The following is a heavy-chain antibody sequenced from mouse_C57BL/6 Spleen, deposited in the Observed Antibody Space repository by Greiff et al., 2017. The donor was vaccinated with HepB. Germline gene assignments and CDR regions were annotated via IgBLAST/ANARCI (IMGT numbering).Heavy chain of an antibody. CDR1: GYTFTSYW. CDR2: IYPGNSDT. Sequence: EVKLVESGTVLARPGASVKMSCKTSGYTFTSYWMHWVKQRPGQGLEWIGAIYPGNSDTSYNQKFKGKAKLTAVTSASTSYMELSSLTNEDSAVYYCTRTYDYGYYFDYWGQGTTLTVSS. J-gene: IGHJ2*01. D-gene: IGHD2-4*01. V-gene: IGHV1-5*01. CDR3: TRTYDYGYYFDY.